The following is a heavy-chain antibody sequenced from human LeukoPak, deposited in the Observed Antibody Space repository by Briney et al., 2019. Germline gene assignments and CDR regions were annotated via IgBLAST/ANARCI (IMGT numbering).Heavy chain of an antibody. CDR1: GYSIRSGYR. Sequence: PSETLSRTCTVSGYSIRSGYRWSWIRQTPGKGLEWIGSIYQSGSTYDNLSLKSRVTLSVDTSKNQFSLKLSSVTAADTAVYYCARANLWFGEVFDYWGQGTLVTVSS. V-gene: IGHV4-38-2*02. CDR2: IYQSGST. CDR3: ARANLWFGEVFDY. J-gene: IGHJ4*02. D-gene: IGHD3-10*01.